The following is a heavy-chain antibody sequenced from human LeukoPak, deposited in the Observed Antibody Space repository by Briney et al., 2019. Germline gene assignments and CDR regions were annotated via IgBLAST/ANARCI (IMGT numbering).Heavy chain of an antibody. J-gene: IGHJ4*02. Sequence: PRQSMTLSCAPSAFSFSSFCMSWVSQAAGKVLEWDSSISGSGGSTYYAGSVKGRFTISRDNSKNTMYLQMNSVRAEDTAVYYCAKDLFVNTMIVVVIRLDYWGQGTLVTVSS. D-gene: IGHD3-22*01. V-gene: IGHV3-23*01. CDR2: ISGSGGST. CDR1: AFSFSSFC. CDR3: AKDLFVNTMIVVVIRLDY.